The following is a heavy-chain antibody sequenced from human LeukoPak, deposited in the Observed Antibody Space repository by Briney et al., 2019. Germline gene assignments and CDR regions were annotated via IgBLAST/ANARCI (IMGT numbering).Heavy chain of an antibody. J-gene: IGHJ6*03. CDR2: IYYSGST. Sequence: SSETLSLTCTVSGGSISSYYWSWIRQPPGKGLEWLGYIYYSGSTNYNPSLKSRVTISVDTSKNQFSLKLSSVTAADTAVYYCARAGSSYYYYYYMDVWGKGTTVTVSS. CDR3: ARAGSSYYYYYYMDV. D-gene: IGHD6-6*01. CDR1: GGSISSYY. V-gene: IGHV4-59*01.